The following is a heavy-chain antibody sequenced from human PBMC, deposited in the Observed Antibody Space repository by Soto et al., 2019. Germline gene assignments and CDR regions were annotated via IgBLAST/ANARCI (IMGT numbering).Heavy chain of an antibody. CDR2: IYYTGST. V-gene: IGHV4-30-4*01. CDR3: ARASGQIINSYRAMDG. J-gene: IGHJ6*01. Sequence: QVQLQESGPGLLRPSQTLSLTCTVSGDSITSDDYYWTWIRQPPGKGLEWLGHIYYTGSTSYNPSLECRASLSFDTSKNPFSLRVRSVTAADTAVYYCARASGQIINSYRAMDGWGHGTSIIVSS. CDR1: GDSITSDDYY. D-gene: IGHD3-10*01.